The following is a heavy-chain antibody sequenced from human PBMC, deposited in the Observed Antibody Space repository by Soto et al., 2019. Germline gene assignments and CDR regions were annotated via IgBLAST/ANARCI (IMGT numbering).Heavy chain of an antibody. CDR1: GFTFRNAW. CDR2: IKSNTDGGTT. Sequence: VSLRLSCAASGFTFRNAWMSWVRQAPGKGLEWVGRIKSNTDGGTTDYAAPVKGRFTISRDDSKNTLYLQMNSLKTEDTAVYYCTTDPQYLKERLGEVSGPSWGQGTLVTVSS. CDR3: TTDPQYLKERLGEVSGPS. J-gene: IGHJ5*02. D-gene: IGHD3-16*02. V-gene: IGHV3-15*01.